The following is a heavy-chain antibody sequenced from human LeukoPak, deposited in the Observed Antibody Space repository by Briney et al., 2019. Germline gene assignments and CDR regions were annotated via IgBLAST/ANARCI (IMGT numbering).Heavy chain of an antibody. J-gene: IGHJ4*02. CDR3: ARDRGGMTAPPVFAH. CDR2: IRSDGNNQ. V-gene: IGHV3-30*02. Sequence: GALRLSCTASGFSFSSYGMHWVRQAPGKGLEWVAFIRSDGNNQYYADSAKGRFTISRDRSKNTVYLELNRLTPDDTAVFYCARDRGGMTAPPVFAHGGQGPLVTVSS. CDR1: GFSFSSYG. D-gene: IGHD6-13*01.